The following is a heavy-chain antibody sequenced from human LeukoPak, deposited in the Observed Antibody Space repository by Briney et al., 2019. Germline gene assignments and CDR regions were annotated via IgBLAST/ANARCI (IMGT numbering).Heavy chain of an antibody. CDR3: ARGPSWHSTTDY. D-gene: IGHD2-2*01. J-gene: IGHJ4*02. CDR2: INHSGST. V-gene: IGHV4-34*01. CDR1: GGSFSGYY. Sequence: TSETLSLTCAVYGGSFSGYYWSWIRQPPGKGLEWIGEINHSGSTNYNPSLKSRVTISVDTSKNQFSLKLSSVTAADTAVYYCARGPSWHSTTDYWGQGTLATVSS.